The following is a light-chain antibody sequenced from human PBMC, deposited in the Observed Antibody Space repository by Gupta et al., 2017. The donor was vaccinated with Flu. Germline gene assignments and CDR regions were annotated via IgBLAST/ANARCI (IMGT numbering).Light chain of an antibody. CDR2: GAS. CDR1: QSLANN. V-gene: IGKV3-15*01. Sequence: GGRATLSCRASQSLANNLAWFQQRPGQAPRLLSYGASTRGTTVPARFSGSGSGTDFTLTISSLQSEDFAVYYCQQYHNWPRTFGPGTKVEVK. J-gene: IGKJ1*01. CDR3: QQYHNWPRT.